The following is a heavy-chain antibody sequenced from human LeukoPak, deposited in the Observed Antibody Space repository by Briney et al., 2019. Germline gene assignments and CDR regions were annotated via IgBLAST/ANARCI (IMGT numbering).Heavy chain of an antibody. D-gene: IGHD4-17*01. Sequence: GGSLRLSCAASGFTVSSNYMSWVRQAPGKGLEWVSAIRAGGDTTVYADAVRGRFTISRDNSNNVLYLQMNELRADDTAVYYCARDPNGDYIGAFDFWGQGTMVTVSS. V-gene: IGHV3-23*01. CDR1: GFTVSSNY. CDR3: ARDPNGDYIGAFDF. CDR2: IRAGGDTT. J-gene: IGHJ3*01.